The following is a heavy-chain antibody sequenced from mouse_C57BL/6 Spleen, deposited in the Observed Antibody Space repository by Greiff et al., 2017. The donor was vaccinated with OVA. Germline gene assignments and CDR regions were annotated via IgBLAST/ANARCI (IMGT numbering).Heavy chain of an antibody. V-gene: IGHV1-61*01. CDR3: ARYTYGSSLCFAY. CDR1: GYTFTSYW. CDR2: IYPCGSET. Sequence: QVQLKQPGAELVRPGSSVKLSCKASGYTFTSYWMDWVKQRPGQGLEWIGNIYPCGSETHYNQKFKDKATLTVDKSSSTAYMQLSSLTSEDSAVYYCARYTYGSSLCFAYWGQGTTLTVSA. J-gene: IGHJ2*01. D-gene: IGHD1-1*01.